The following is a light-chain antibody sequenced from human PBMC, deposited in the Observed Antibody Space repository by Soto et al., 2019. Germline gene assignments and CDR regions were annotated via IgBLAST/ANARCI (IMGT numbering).Light chain of an antibody. Sequence: EIVLTQSPATLSLSPGDRATLSCRASQSVGSYLAWYQQRPGQAPRLLIHDASNRATGIPARFSGSGSGTDFTLPISSLEPEDFAGYYCQHCSNWPGWTFGQGTTVEVK. J-gene: IGKJ1*01. CDR1: QSVGSY. V-gene: IGKV3-11*01. CDR3: QHCSNWPGWT. CDR2: DAS.